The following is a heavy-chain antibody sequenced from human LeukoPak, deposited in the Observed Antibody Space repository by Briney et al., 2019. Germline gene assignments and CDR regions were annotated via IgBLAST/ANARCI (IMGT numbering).Heavy chain of an antibody. V-gene: IGHV4-34*01. J-gene: IGHJ5*02. CDR2: ISHSGST. CDR1: GGSFSGYY. D-gene: IGHD6-13*01. Sequence: KPSETLSLTCAVYGGSFSGYYWSWIRQPPGKGLEWIGEISHSGSTNYNPSLKSRVTISVDTSKNQFSLKLSSVTAADTAVYYCARGYLSGYSSSWYIPNWFDPWGQGTLVTVSS. CDR3: ARGYLSGYSSSWYIPNWFDP.